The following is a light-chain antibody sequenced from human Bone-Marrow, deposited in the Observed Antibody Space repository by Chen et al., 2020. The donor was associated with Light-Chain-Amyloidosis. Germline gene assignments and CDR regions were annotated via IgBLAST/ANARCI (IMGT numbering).Light chain of an antibody. Sequence: DIQMTQSPSTLSASVGDRVTITCRASQRISTWLAWYQQKPGKAPKLLIYDASSLESGVPSRFSGSGSGTEFTLTISSLQPEDFATYYCLQHNSYPWTFGQGTKVEIK. CDR2: DAS. CDR3: LQHNSYPWT. CDR1: QRISTW. J-gene: IGKJ1*01. V-gene: IGKV1-5*01.